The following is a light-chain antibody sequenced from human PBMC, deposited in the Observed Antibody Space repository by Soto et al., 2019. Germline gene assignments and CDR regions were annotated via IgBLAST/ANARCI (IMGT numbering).Light chain of an antibody. CDR1: QSVSSSY. V-gene: IGKV3-20*01. CDR2: GAS. CDR3: QQYGSSPWT. Sequence: EIVLTQSPGNLSLSPGERATLSCRASQSVSSSYLAWYQQKPGQAPRPLIYGASSRAIGIPDRFSGSGSGTDFTITISRLEPEDFAVYYCQQYGSSPWTFGQGTKVEIK. J-gene: IGKJ1*01.